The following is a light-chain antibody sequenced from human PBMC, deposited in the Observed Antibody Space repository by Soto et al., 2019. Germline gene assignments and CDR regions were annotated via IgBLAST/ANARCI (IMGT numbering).Light chain of an antibody. CDR3: ASWEDSLNGWV. Sequence: QSMLTQPPSASGTPGQRVTISCSGSSSNVGSNTVSWYQQLPGTAPKVLIYSDDQRPSGVPDRFSGSRSGPSASLAISGLQSGDEADYYCASWEDSLNGWVIGGGTKVTVL. CDR2: SDD. V-gene: IGLV1-44*01. J-gene: IGLJ3*02. CDR1: SSNVGSNT.